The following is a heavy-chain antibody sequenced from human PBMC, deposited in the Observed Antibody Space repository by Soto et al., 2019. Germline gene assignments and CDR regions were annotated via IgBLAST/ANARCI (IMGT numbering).Heavy chain of an antibody. J-gene: IGHJ6*02. Sequence: SVKVSCKASGGTFSSYAISWVRQAPGQGLEWMGGIIPIFGTANYAQKFQGRVTITADKSTSTAYMEPSSLRSEDTAVYYCAGEFVVVVAATRYYGMDVWGQGTTVTVSS. V-gene: IGHV1-69*06. CDR3: AGEFVVVVAATRYYGMDV. CDR2: IIPIFGTA. CDR1: GGTFSSYA. D-gene: IGHD2-15*01.